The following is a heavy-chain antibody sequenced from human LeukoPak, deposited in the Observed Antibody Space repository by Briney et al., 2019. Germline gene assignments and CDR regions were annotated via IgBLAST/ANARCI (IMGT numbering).Heavy chain of an antibody. Sequence: GGSLRLSCAASGFTFSSYGMHWVRQAPGKGLEWVAVISYDGSNKYYADSVKGRFTISRDNSKNTLYLQMNSLRAEDTAVYYCAKWANILTGFDYWGQGTLVTVSS. CDR3: AKWANILTGFDY. CDR1: GFTFSSYG. CDR2: ISYDGSNK. D-gene: IGHD3-9*01. V-gene: IGHV3-30*18. J-gene: IGHJ4*02.